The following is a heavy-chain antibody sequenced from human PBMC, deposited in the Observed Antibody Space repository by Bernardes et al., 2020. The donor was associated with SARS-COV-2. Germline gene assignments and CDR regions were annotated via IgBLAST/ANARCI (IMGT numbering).Heavy chain of an antibody. J-gene: IGHJ4*02. CDR3: ARETPATTFDF. Sequence: GSLRLSCAASGFSFSDYYMSWIRQAPGKGLEWVSYLSGDSAYTNNADSVKGRFTISRDNAKSSLFLQMNSLTVEDTGIYYCARETPATTFDFWGQGTLVTVSS. CDR2: LSGDSAYT. CDR1: GFSFSDYY. D-gene: IGHD5-12*01. V-gene: IGHV3-11*06.